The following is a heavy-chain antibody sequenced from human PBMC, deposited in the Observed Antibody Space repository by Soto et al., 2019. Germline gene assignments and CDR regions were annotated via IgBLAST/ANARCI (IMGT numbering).Heavy chain of an antibody. CDR1: GDSVSSNSAA. Sequence: PSETLSRTCDISGDSVSSNSAAWNWIRQSPSRGTEWRGRTYYRSKWYNDYAVSVKSRITINPDTSKNQFSLQLNSVTPEDTAVYYCARASSGYSSSWWDPEGDWFDPWGQGTLVTVSS. CDR3: ARASSGYSSSWWDPEGDWFDP. J-gene: IGHJ5*02. V-gene: IGHV6-1*01. D-gene: IGHD6-13*01. CDR2: TYYRSKWYN.